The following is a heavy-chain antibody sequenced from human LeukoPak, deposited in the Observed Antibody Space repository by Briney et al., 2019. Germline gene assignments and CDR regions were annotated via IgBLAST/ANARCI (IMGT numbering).Heavy chain of an antibody. CDR1: GFTFSSYS. CDR3: ARDKFRVAATPYAFDI. D-gene: IGHD2-15*01. CDR2: ISSSSSTI. Sequence: PGGSLRLSCAAFGFTFSSYSMNWVRQAPGKGLEWVSYISSSSSTIYYADSVKGRFTISGDNAKNSLYLQMNSLRAEDTAVYYCARDKFRVAATPYAFDIWGQGTMVTVSS. V-gene: IGHV3-48*04. J-gene: IGHJ3*02.